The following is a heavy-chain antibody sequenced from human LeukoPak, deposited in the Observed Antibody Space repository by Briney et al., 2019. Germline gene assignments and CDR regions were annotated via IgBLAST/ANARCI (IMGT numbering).Heavy chain of an antibody. Sequence: HPGGSLRLSCAASGFTFSDYYMSWIRQAPGKGLEWVSVIYSGDRTYYADSVKGRFTISRDSSKNTLYLQMNNLRVEDTAVYYCERVSMSQYWGQGTLVTVSS. CDR2: IYSGDRT. V-gene: IGHV3-53*01. J-gene: IGHJ4*02. CDR3: ERVSMSQY. CDR1: GFTFSDYY. D-gene: IGHD5/OR15-5a*01.